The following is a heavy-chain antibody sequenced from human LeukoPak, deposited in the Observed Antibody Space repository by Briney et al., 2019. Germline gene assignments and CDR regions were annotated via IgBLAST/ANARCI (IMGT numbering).Heavy chain of an antibody. CDR1: GGSISSVSYY. Sequence: SGTLSLTCTVSGGSISSVSYYWGWIRQPPGKGLEWIGSIHHNGSPYYNPSLKSRVTISVDTAKNQFSVRLSSVTAADAAVYYCARGRAVAGTSDYWGQGTLVTVSS. CDR2: IHHNGSP. J-gene: IGHJ4*02. V-gene: IGHV4-39*01. CDR3: ARGRAVAGTSDY. D-gene: IGHD6-19*01.